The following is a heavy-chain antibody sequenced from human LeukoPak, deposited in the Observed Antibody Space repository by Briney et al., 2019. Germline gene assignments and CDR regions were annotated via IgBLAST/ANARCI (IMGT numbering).Heavy chain of an antibody. Sequence: WASVKVSCKASGYTFTIYDINWVRQAPGQGLEWVGWMNPNNGGTVYAQKFQGRVTMTRDTSTGTLYMELNSLRSEDTAVYYCARGAIFGVTPRGYGMDVWGRGTTVTVSS. CDR2: MNPNNGGT. CDR3: ARGAIFGVTPRGYGMDV. CDR1: GYTFTIYD. J-gene: IGHJ6*02. V-gene: IGHV1-8*01. D-gene: IGHD3-3*01.